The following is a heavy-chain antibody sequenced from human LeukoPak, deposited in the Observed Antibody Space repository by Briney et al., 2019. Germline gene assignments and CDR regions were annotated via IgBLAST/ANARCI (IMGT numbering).Heavy chain of an antibody. CDR1: GFTFDGYA. V-gene: IGHV3-9*01. CDR3: AKDTGLLWFGELSYGFDY. Sequence: GRSLRLSCAASGFTFDGYAMHWVRQAPGKGLEWVSGISWNSGSIGYADSVKGRFTISRDNAKNSLYLQMNSLRAEDTALYYCAKDTGLLWFGELSYGFDYWGQGTLVTVSS. CDR2: ISWNSGSI. J-gene: IGHJ4*02. D-gene: IGHD3-10*01.